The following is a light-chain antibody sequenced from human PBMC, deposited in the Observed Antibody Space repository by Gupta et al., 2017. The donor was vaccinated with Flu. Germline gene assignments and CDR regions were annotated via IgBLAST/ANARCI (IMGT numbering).Light chain of an antibody. V-gene: IGKV3-20*01. CDR1: QSVSSSY. CDR2: GAS. Sequence: EIALTQSPGTLSLSPGERATLSCRASQSVSSSYLAWYQQKPGQPPRLLIYGASSRATGIPDRFSGSGSGTDFTLTISRLEPEDFAVYYCQQYGSSPPLSFGGGTKVEIK. CDR3: QQYGSSPPLS. J-gene: IGKJ4*01.